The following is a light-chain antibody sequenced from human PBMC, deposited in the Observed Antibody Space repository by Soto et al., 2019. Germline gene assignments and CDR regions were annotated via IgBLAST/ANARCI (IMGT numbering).Light chain of an antibody. V-gene: IGKV3-11*01. CDR2: DAS. Sequence: EFVMTQSPATLSVSPGERATLSCRASQSINNYLAWYQQKPGQAPRLLIYDASNRATGIPARFSGSGSGTDFTLTISSLEPEDFAVYYCQQRFNWLVTFGQGTRLEIK. J-gene: IGKJ5*01. CDR3: QQRFNWLVT. CDR1: QSINNY.